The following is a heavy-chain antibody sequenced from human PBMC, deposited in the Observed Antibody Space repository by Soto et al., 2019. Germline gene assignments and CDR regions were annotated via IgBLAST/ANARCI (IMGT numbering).Heavy chain of an antibody. Sequence: GGSLRLSCAASGFIFTNYAMNWVRQAPGKGLEWVSVIGGRGNSAYYADSVQGRFTISRDNSKNTLTLQMSSLTADDTAIYYCVREGRGSFDFWGRGTMVTVSS. CDR2: IGGRGNSA. CDR1: GFIFTNYA. CDR3: VREGRGSFDF. J-gene: IGHJ3*01. D-gene: IGHD5-12*01. V-gene: IGHV3-23*01.